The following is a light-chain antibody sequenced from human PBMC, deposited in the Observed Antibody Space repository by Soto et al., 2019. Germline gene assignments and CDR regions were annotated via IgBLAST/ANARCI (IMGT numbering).Light chain of an antibody. CDR1: QTVYNN. CDR2: GAS. CDR3: QQYSNWPLT. Sequence: EIVMTQSPATLSVSPGERATLSCRASQTVYNNLAWYQQKPGQPPRLLIYGASARATGIPARFSGSGSGTEFTLTISSLQSEDFAGYYCQQYSNWPLTFGGGTKVEIK. V-gene: IGKV3-15*01. J-gene: IGKJ4*01.